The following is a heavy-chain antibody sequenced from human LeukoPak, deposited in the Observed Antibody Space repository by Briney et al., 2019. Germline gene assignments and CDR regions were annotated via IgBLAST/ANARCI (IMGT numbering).Heavy chain of an antibody. CDR1: GFTFSSYG. Sequence: XRSLRLSCAASGFTFSSYGMHWVRQAPGKGLEWVAVISYDGSNKYYADSVKGRFTISRDNSKNTLYLQMNSLRAEDTAVYYCAKHGWSSSWYNLVDYYYGMDVWGQGTTVTVSS. D-gene: IGHD6-13*01. CDR2: ISYDGSNK. CDR3: AKHGWSSSWYNLVDYYYGMDV. V-gene: IGHV3-30*18. J-gene: IGHJ6*02.